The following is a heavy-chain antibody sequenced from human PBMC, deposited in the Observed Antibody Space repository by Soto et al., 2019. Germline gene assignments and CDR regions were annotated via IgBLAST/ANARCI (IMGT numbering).Heavy chain of an antibody. CDR2: INHRGST. J-gene: IGHJ6*02. CDR3: ARDSRVKIPAASGRDYYYHGLDV. Sequence: QVQLQQWGAGLLKPSETLSLTCAVYGGSFSGYYWSWIRQPPGKGLEWIGEINHRGSTNYNPSLKRRVTISVDTSKNQFSLKLNSVNAADTAVYYCARDSRVKIPAASGRDYYYHGLDVWGQGTAVTVSS. CDR1: GGSFSGYY. D-gene: IGHD6-25*01. V-gene: IGHV4-34*01.